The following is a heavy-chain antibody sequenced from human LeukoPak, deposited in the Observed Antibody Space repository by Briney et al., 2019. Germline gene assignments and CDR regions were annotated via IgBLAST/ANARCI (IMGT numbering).Heavy chain of an antibody. CDR1: GYTFTGYY. CDR2: INPNSGGT. Sequence: ASVKVSCKASGYTFTGYYMYWVRQAPGQGLEWMGWINPNSGGTNYAQKFQGRVTMTRATSISTAYMELSRLRSDDTAVYYCARAVFGHFDYWGQGTLVTVSS. D-gene: IGHD3-10*01. V-gene: IGHV1-2*02. J-gene: IGHJ4*02. CDR3: ARAVFGHFDY.